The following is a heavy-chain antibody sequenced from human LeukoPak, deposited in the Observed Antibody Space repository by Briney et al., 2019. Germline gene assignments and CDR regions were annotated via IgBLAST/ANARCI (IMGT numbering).Heavy chain of an antibody. J-gene: IGHJ3*02. CDR2: IETGGGRT. CDR1: GFTFSSYG. Sequence: GGSLRLSCVASGFTFSSYGMSWVRQAPGKGLEWVSAIETGGGRTYYADSVQGRFTISRDNSKNTLYLQMNSLRAEDTAVYYCARWLWLTDAFDIWGQGTMVTVSS. CDR3: ARWLWLTDAFDI. D-gene: IGHD5-18*01. V-gene: IGHV3-23*01.